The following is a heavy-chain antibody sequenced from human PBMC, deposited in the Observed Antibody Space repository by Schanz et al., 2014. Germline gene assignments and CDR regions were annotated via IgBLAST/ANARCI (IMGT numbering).Heavy chain of an antibody. V-gene: IGHV3-33*08. J-gene: IGHJ4*02. D-gene: IGHD5-12*01. CDR3: ARDFHGYGPHLDY. CDR2: LWHDGSKK. Sequence: VQLVESGGGLVKPGGSLRLSCAASGFTLSNYAMSWVRQAPGKGLEWVAILWHDGSKKYYADSVKGRFTVSRDNSKNTLYLQLDSLRAEDTAVYYCARDFHGYGPHLDYWGQGSLVTVSS. CDR1: GFTLSNYA.